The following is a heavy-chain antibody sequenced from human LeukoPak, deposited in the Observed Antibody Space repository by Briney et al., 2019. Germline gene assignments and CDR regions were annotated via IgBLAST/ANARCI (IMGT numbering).Heavy chain of an antibody. Sequence: PSETLSLTCAVSGYSISSGYYWGWIRQSPGKGLEWIGYIYYSGSTNYNPSLKSRVTISVDTSKNQFSLKLSSVTAADTAVYYCARDRNSGYFDYWGQGTLVTVSS. J-gene: IGHJ4*02. CDR1: GYSISSGYY. V-gene: IGHV4-38-2*02. CDR2: IYYSGST. CDR3: ARDRNSGYFDY. D-gene: IGHD3-22*01.